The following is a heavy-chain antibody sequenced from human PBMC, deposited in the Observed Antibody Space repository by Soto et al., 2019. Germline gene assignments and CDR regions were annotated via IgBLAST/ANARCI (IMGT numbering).Heavy chain of an antibody. D-gene: IGHD2-15*01. CDR1: GFTFSNYE. Sequence: PGGSLRLSCAASGFTFSNYEMHWVRQAPGKGLEYVSGISNNRANTYYAKSVKGRFTISRDNAKNSLYLQMDSLRAEDTAVYYCARVFTWYGCSGGSCYSATHTGYFDLWGRGTLVTVSS. J-gene: IGHJ2*01. CDR2: ISNNRANT. CDR3: ARVFTWYGCSGGSCYSATHTGYFDL. V-gene: IGHV3-64*01.